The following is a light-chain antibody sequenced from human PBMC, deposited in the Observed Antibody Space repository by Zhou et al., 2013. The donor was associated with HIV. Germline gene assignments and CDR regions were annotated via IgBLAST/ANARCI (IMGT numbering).Light chain of an antibody. J-gene: IGKJ1*01. CDR3: MQGTHWPPWT. V-gene: IGKV2-30*02. CDR1: QSLVHSDGNTY. CDR2: KVS. Sequence: DVVMTQSPLSLPVTLGQPASISCRSSQSLVHSDGNTYLNWFQQRPGQSPRRLIYKVSNRDSGVPDRFSGSGSGTDFTLKISRVEAEDVGVYYCMQGTHWPPWTFGQGTNGGNQT.